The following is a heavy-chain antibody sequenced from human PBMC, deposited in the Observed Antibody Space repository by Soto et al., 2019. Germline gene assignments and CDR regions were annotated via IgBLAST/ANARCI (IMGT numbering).Heavy chain of an antibody. CDR1: GFTFSSYA. V-gene: IGHV3-23*01. J-gene: IGHJ4*02. Sequence: GGSLRLSCAASGFTFSSYAMSWVRQAPGKGLEWVSAISGSGGSTYYADSVKGRFTISRDNSKNTLYLQMNSLRAEDTAVYYCAKVYDYIWGSYFTGSDDFDYWGQGTLVTVSS. D-gene: IGHD3-16*01. CDR3: AKVYDYIWGSYFTGSDDFDY. CDR2: ISGSGGST.